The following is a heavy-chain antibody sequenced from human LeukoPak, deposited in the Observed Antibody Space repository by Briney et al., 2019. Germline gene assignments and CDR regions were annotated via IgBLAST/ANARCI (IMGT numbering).Heavy chain of an antibody. V-gene: IGHV4-59*01. Sequence: PSETLSLTCTVSGGSISSYYWSWIRQPPGKGLEWIGYISYSGFTNYSPSLKSRVTISIDTSMNQFSLKLSSVTAADTAVYYCARLRGVAVALRYFQHWGQGSLVTVSA. CDR3: ARLRGVAVALRYFQH. D-gene: IGHD6-13*01. J-gene: IGHJ1*01. CDR2: ISYSGFT. CDR1: GGSISSYY.